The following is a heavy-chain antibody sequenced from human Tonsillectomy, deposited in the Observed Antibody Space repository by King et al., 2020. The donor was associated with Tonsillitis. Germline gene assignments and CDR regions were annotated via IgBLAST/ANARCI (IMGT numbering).Heavy chain of an antibody. CDR1: GFTFSNYN. D-gene: IGHD2-15*01. Sequence: VQLVESGGGLVKPGGSLRLSCAASGFTFSNYNINWVRQAPGKGLEWVSSISSSSSYIYYADSVKGRFTISRDNAKNSLYLQMNSLRAEDTAVYYCARDYVAYCSGGSCYSGFDYWGQGTLVTVSS. V-gene: IGHV3-21*01. CDR2: ISSSSSYI. CDR3: ARDYVAYCSGGSCYSGFDY. J-gene: IGHJ4*02.